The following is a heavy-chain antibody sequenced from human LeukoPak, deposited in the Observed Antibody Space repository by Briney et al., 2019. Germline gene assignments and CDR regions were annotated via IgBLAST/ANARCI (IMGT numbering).Heavy chain of an antibody. CDR2: IKQDGSEK. CDR1: GFTFSSYW. V-gene: IGHV3-7*01. J-gene: IGHJ4*02. CDR3: ARDRGYQWDQEYYFDY. Sequence: GGSLRLSCEASGFTFSSYWMHWVRQAPGKGLEWVANIKQDGSEKYYVDSVKGRFTISRDNAKNSLYLQMNSLRAEDTAVYYCARDRGYQWDQEYYFDYWGQGTLVTVSS. D-gene: IGHD1-26*01.